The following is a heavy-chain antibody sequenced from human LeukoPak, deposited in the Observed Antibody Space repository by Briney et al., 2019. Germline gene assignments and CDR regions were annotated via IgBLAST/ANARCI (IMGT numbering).Heavy chain of an antibody. CDR3: ARVEVGATANWFDP. D-gene: IGHD1-26*01. CDR2: ITPILGIA. V-gene: IGHV1-69*04. Sequence: ASVKVSCKASGGTFSSYAISWVRQAPGQGLEWMGRITPILGIANYAQKFQGRVTITADKSTSTAYMELSSLRSEDTAVYYCARVEVGATANWFDPWGQGTLVTVSS. CDR1: GGTFSSYA. J-gene: IGHJ5*02.